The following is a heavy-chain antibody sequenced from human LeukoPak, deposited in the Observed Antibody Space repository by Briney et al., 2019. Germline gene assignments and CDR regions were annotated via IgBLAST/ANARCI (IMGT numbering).Heavy chain of an antibody. CDR3: AKDLSGSYDS. CDR2: LSANGGTT. D-gene: IGHD1-26*01. CDR1: GFAFSTYA. J-gene: IGHJ5*01. V-gene: IGHV3-23*01. Sequence: GGSLRLSCAASGFAFSTYAMSWARQAPGKGLEWVSALSANGGTTYYADSVKGRFTISRDNSKNTLYLQMRSLRVEDTAVYYCAKDLSGSYDSWGQGTLVTVSS.